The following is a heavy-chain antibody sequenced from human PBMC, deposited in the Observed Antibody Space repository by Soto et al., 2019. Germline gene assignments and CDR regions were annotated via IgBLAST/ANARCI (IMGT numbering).Heavy chain of an antibody. Sequence: GGSLRLSCAASGYTFSHYWMHWVRQAPGKGLVWVSRVNPDGTITTYADSVKGRFTISRDNAKNTLYLQMNSLRAEDTAVYYCTRDASRDSSARGWFDPWGPGTLVTVSS. CDR3: TRDASRDSSARGWFDP. V-gene: IGHV3-74*01. CDR2: VNPDGTIT. J-gene: IGHJ5*02. CDR1: GYTFSHYW. D-gene: IGHD6-13*01.